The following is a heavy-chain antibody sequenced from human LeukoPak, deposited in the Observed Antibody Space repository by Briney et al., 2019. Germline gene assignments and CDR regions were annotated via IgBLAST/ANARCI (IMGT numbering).Heavy chain of an antibody. CDR2: INHSGST. CDR3: ARGVYYYGMDV. Sequence: SETLSLTCAVHGGSFSGYYWSWIRQPPGKGLEWIGEINHSGSTNYNPSLKSRVTISVDTSKNQFSLKLSSVTAADTAVYYCARGVYYYGMDVWGQGTTVTVSS. J-gene: IGHJ6*02. V-gene: IGHV4-34*01. CDR1: GGSFSGYY.